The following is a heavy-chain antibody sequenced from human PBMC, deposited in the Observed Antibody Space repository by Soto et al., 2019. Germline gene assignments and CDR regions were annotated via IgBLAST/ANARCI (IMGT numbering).Heavy chain of an antibody. V-gene: IGHV4-31*03. Sequence: QVQLQESGPGLVKPSQTLSLTCTVSGGSISSGDYYWSWIRQHPGKGLEWIGYIYYSGSTYYNPSRKRRVTISVDTSKNPFSLKLSSVTAADTAVYYCARWWSGSRQGFDPWGQGTLVTVSS. D-gene: IGHD3-3*01. J-gene: IGHJ5*02. CDR3: ARWWSGSRQGFDP. CDR2: IYYSGST. CDR1: GGSISSGDYY.